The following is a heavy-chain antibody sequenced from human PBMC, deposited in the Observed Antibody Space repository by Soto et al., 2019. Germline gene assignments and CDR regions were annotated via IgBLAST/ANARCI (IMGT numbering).Heavy chain of an antibody. CDR1: GFTFSSYA. V-gene: IGHV3-30-3*01. Sequence: WGSLRLSCAASGFTFSSYAMSWVRQAPGKGLEWVAVISYDGSNKYYADSVKCRFTISRDNSKNTLYLQMNSLRAEDKAVYYCARDRAHSSGWYGLNDYWRQGTLVTVSS. D-gene: IGHD6-19*01. CDR2: ISYDGSNK. J-gene: IGHJ4*02. CDR3: ARDRAHSSGWYGLNDY.